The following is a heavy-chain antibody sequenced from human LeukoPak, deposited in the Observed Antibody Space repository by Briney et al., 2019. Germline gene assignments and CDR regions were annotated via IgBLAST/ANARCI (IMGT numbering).Heavy chain of an antibody. Sequence: GGSLRLSCAASGFTFSSYAMSWVRQAPGKGLEWVSAISGSGGSTYYADSVKGRFTISRDDSKNTLYLQMNSLRAEDTAVYYCAKKADIVVVPAIYYYGMDVWGQGTTVTVSS. J-gene: IGHJ6*02. CDR3: AKKADIVVVPAIYYYGMDV. D-gene: IGHD2-2*01. CDR1: GFTFSSYA. CDR2: ISGSGGST. V-gene: IGHV3-23*01.